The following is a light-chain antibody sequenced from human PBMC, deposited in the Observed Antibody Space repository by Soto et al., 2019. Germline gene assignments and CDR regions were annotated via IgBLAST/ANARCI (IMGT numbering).Light chain of an antibody. J-gene: IGKJ1*01. Sequence: VLTQTPATLSVSLGERAPLTCRASQSVRSNLAWFQQKPGQAPTLLIFGASTRAAGIPARFSGSGSGTEFTLTISGLQSEDYADYYCHQYNNWPRTFGQGTKVDIK. CDR2: GAS. CDR3: HQYNNWPRT. V-gene: IGKV3-15*01. CDR1: QSVRSN.